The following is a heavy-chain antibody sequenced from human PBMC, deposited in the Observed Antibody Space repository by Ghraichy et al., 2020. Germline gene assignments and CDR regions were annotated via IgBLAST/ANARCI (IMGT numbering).Heavy chain of an antibody. V-gene: IGHV1-2*02. Sequence: ASVKVSCRAFGYTFTDHYMQWLRQAPGQGLEWMGWINANTGATKYAQKYQGRVTMTWDTSISTAYMELSRLTSDDTALYYCARDNSMEDITWWFDPWGQGTLVIVS. CDR1: GYTFTDHY. CDR2: INANTGAT. D-gene: IGHD3-10*01. CDR3: ARDNSMEDITWWFDP. J-gene: IGHJ5*02.